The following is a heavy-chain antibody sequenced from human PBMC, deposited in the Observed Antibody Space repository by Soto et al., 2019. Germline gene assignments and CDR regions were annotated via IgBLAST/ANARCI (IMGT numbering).Heavy chain of an antibody. CDR2: INPNSGDT. Sequence: ASVKVSCKASGYTFTGYYVHWVRQAPGQGLEWMGWINPNSGDTYLAQRFQGHVTTSADKSINTAYLQWSSLKAPGTAMYYCSRHRRTYYDMDVWGQGTTVTVSS. CDR1: GYTFTGYY. V-gene: IGHV1-2*02. J-gene: IGHJ6*02. CDR3: SRHRRTYYDMDV.